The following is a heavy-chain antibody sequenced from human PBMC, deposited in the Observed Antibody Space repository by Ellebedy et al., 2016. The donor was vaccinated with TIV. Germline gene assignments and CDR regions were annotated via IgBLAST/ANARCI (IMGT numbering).Heavy chain of an antibody. CDR1: GFTFSNAW. V-gene: IGHV3-15*07. CDR2: IKSKTDGGTT. D-gene: IGHD6-13*01. J-gene: IGHJ4*02. CDR3: ATDRMTATGNSLDY. Sequence: GESLKISCAASGFTFSNAWMNWVRQAPGKGLEWVGHIKSKTDGGTTEYAAPVKGRFTVSRDDSENTLYLQMNSLKTEDTAVYYCATDRMTATGNSLDYWGQGTLVTVSS.